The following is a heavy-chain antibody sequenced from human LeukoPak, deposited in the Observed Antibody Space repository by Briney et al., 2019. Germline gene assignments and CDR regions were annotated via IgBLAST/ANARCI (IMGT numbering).Heavy chain of an antibody. V-gene: IGHV3-21*01. CDR1: GFTFSSYS. CDR2: ISSSSSYI. J-gene: IGHJ4*02. D-gene: IGHD4-23*01. Sequence: PGGSLRLSCAASGFTFSSYSMNWVRQTPWQWLDLVSSISSSSSYIYYADSVKGRFTISRDNAKNSLYLQMNSLRAEDTAVYYCALVRAGAAVGSDYWGQGTLVTVSS. CDR3: ALVRAGAAVGSDY.